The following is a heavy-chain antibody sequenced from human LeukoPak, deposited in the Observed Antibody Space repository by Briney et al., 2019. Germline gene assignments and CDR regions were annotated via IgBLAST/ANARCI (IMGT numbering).Heavy chain of an antibody. CDR1: GFTFSSYS. D-gene: IGHD3-22*01. CDR3: ARGDYYDSSGYYYDYY. CDR2: ISSSSSTI. Sequence: PGGSLRLSCAASGFTFSSYSMNWVRQAPGKGLEWVSYISSSSSTIYYADSVKGRFTISRDNAKNSLYLQTNSLRAEDTAVYYCARGDYYDSSGYYYDYYWGQGTLVTVSS. J-gene: IGHJ4*02. V-gene: IGHV3-48*01.